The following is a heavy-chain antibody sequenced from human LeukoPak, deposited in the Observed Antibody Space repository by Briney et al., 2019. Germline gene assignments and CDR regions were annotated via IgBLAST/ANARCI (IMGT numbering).Heavy chain of an antibody. Sequence: SVKVSCKASGGTFSSYAISWVRQAPGQGLEWMGRIIPIPGIANYAQKFQGRVTITADKSTSTAYMELSSLRSEDTAVYYCARADRDSSLIDYWGQGTLVTVSS. CDR2: IIPIPGIA. V-gene: IGHV1-69*04. CDR1: GGTFSSYA. CDR3: ARADRDSSLIDY. J-gene: IGHJ4*02. D-gene: IGHD3-22*01.